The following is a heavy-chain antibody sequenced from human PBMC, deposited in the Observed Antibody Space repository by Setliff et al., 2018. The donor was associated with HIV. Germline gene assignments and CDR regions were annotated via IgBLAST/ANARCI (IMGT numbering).Heavy chain of an antibody. J-gene: IGHJ5*01. CDR3: ARVDQDVWGDYSNFFDS. V-gene: IGHV7-4-1*02. Sequence: ASVKVSCKASADTFTNCLINWVRQAPGQGLEWMGWINTDSGTPTYAQAFTGRFVFSLDTSVSTAFLQITSLKAEDTAVYYCARVDQDVWGDYSNFFDSWGQGTLVTVSS. D-gene: IGHD3-3*01. CDR1: ADTFTNCL. CDR2: INTDSGTP.